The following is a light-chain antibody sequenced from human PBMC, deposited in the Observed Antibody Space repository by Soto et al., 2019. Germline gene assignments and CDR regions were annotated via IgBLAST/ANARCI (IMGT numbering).Light chain of an antibody. V-gene: IGKV3-15*01. CDR1: QSVSSN. CDR2: GAS. CDR3: QQYNNWPPELS. J-gene: IGKJ4*01. Sequence: EIVMTQSPATLSVSPGERATLSCRASQSVSSNLAWYQQKPGQAPRLLIYGASTRATGIPARFSGSGSGTEFTLTISSLQSEDFAVYYGQQYNNWPPELSFGGGTEVDIK.